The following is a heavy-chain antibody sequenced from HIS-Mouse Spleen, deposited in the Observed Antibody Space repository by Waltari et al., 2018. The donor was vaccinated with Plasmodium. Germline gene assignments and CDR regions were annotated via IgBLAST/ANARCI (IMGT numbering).Heavy chain of an antibody. CDR1: GGSISSYY. J-gene: IGHJ4*02. CDR3: ARLRYSYGYFDY. CDR2: IYYSGST. D-gene: IGHD5-18*01. Sequence: QVQLQESGPGLVKPSETLSLTCTVSGGSISSYYWSWIRQPPGKGLEWIGYIYYSGSTNYNPSLKSRVTISVYTSKNPFALKLGSVTAAGTAVYYCARLRYSYGYFDYWGQGTLVTVSS. V-gene: IGHV4-59*08.